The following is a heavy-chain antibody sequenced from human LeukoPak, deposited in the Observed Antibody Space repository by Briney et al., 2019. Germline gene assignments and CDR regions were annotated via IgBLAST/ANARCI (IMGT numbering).Heavy chain of an antibody. CDR1: GFTFSSYE. CDR3: ARDNGSGSYLGY. J-gene: IGHJ4*02. V-gene: IGHV3-48*03. D-gene: IGHD3-10*01. Sequence: GGPLRLSCAASGFTFSSYEMNWVRQAPGKGLEWVSYISSSGSTIYYADSVKGRFTISRDNAKNSLYLQMNSLRAEDTAVYYCARDNGSGSYLGYWGQGTLVTVSS. CDR2: ISSSGSTI.